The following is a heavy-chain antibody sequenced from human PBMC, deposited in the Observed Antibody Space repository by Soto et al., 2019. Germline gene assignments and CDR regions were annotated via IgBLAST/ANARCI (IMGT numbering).Heavy chain of an antibody. J-gene: IGHJ4*02. CDR2: IIPILGIA. CDR3: ARDYYDSSGYYYGG. V-gene: IGHV1-69*08. Sequence: QVQLVQSGAEVKKPGSSVKVSCKASGGTFSSYTISWVRQAPGQGLEWMGRIIPILGIANYAQKFQGRVTITADKSTSTAYMELSSLGSEDTAVYYCARDYYDSSGYYYGGWGKGTLVTVSS. CDR1: GGTFSSYT. D-gene: IGHD3-22*01.